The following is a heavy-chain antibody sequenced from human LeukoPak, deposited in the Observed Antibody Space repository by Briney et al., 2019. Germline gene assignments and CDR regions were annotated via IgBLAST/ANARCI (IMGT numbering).Heavy chain of an antibody. V-gene: IGHV4-38-2*02. Sequence: PSETLSLTCTVSGYSISSGYYWGWIRQPPGKGLEWIGSIYYSGSTYYNPSLKSRVTISVDTSKNQFSLKLSSVTAADTAVYYCARSRSTITPFDYWGQGTLVTVSS. CDR3: ARSRSTITPFDY. D-gene: IGHD5-12*01. CDR2: IYYSGST. J-gene: IGHJ4*02. CDR1: GYSISSGYY.